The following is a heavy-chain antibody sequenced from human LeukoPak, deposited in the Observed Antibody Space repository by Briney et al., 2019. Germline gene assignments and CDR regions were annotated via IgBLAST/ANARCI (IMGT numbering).Heavy chain of an antibody. Sequence: ASVKVSCKASGYTFTAYYIHWVRQAPGQGLEWMGWINPNSGGTNYAQKFQGRVTMTRDTSITTAYMELSRLRSDDTAVYYCAKARGLYCSSTSCYDCDVWGKGTTVTVSS. CDR3: AKARGLYCSSTSCYDCDV. V-gene: IGHV1-2*02. D-gene: IGHD2-2*01. J-gene: IGHJ6*04. CDR2: INPNSGGT. CDR1: GYTFTAYY.